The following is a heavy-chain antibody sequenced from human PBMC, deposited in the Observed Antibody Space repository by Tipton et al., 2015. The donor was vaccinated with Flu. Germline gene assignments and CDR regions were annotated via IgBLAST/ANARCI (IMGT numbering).Heavy chain of an antibody. Sequence: TLSLTCTVSGDSMRSDYFWGWIRQAPGKGLEWIGNIHYSGSPHYNPSLKSRVTISVDTSKNQFSLRLSSVTAADTAVYYCARDTFYHDWITYDDAFDIWGQGKMVSVSS. CDR2: IHYSGSP. J-gene: IGHJ3*02. CDR3: ARDTFYHDWITYDDAFDI. D-gene: IGHD2/OR15-2a*01. CDR1: GDSMRSDYF. V-gene: IGHV4-38-2*02.